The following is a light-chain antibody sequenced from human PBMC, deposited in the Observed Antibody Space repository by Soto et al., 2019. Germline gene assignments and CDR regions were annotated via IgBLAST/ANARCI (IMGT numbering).Light chain of an antibody. CDR1: QGIRTE. V-gene: IGKV1-6*01. Sequence: AIPMTQSPSSLYASVGDRVTITCRASQGIRTELGWYQQKPGKAPRLLIYGASTSQGGVPSRFSGSGSRTDFTLTISSLQPEDFAIYYSLQDNSYPRTFGQGTKVELK. CDR2: GAS. CDR3: LQDNSYPRT. J-gene: IGKJ1*01.